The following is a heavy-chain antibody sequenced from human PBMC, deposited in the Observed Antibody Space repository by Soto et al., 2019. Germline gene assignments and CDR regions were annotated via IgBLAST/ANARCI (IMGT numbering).Heavy chain of an antibody. J-gene: IGHJ3*02. V-gene: IGHV1-46*01. CDR2: INPSGGST. CDR3: ARSVGDYGIDGDAFDI. D-gene: IGHD4-17*01. CDR1: GYTFTSYY. Sequence: ASVKVSCKASGYTFTSYYMHWVRQAPGQGLEWMGIINPSGGSTSYAQKFQGRVTMTRDTSTSTVYMELSGLRSEDTAVYYCARSVGDYGIDGDAFDIWGQGTMVTVSS.